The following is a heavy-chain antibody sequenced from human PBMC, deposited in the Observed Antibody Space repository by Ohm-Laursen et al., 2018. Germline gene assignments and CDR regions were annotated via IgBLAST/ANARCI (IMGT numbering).Heavy chain of an antibody. J-gene: IGHJ4*02. CDR2: ISWNSGSI. CDR3: ASPLKGSEYYFDY. D-gene: IGHD3-10*01. CDR1: GFTFDDYA. Sequence: SSLRLSCSASGFTFDDYAMHWVRQAPGKGLEWVSGISWNSGSIGYADSVKGRFTISRDNAKNSLYLQMNSLRAEDTAVYYCASPLKGSEYYFDYWGQGTLVTVSS. V-gene: IGHV3-9*01.